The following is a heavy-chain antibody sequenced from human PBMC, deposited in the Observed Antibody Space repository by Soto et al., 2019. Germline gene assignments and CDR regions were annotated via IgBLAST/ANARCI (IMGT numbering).Heavy chain of an antibody. J-gene: IGHJ6*02. D-gene: IGHD3-16*01. V-gene: IGHV3-23*01. CDR3: GRESRYSYDHVYYYCAMDV. Sequence: EVQLLESGGGLVQPGGSLRLSCAGSGFTFRSFAMTWVRQAPGKGLEWVSVISGSGATAYYADSVRGRFAVSRANSKNTVHLKMNSPRVEDRAVYYCGRESRYSYDHVYYYCAMDVWGQGTTVTVSS. CDR1: GFTFRSFA. CDR2: ISGSGATA.